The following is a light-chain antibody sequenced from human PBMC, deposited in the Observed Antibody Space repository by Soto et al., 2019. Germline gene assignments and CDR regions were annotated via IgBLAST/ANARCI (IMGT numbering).Light chain of an antibody. CDR3: GSITRSSTSV. J-gene: IGLJ1*01. CDR1: SSDVGGFEY. Sequence: LSQPASVSGSPGQSITISCTGTSSDVGGFEYVSWYQHQPGKAPKLIIYDVTKRPSGVSNRFSGSKSGNTASLTISGIQAEDEGDYYCGSITRSSTSVFGTGTKVTVL. V-gene: IGLV2-14*01. CDR2: DVT.